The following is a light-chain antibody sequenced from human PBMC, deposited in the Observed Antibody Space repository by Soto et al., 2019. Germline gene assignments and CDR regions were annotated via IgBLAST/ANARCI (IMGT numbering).Light chain of an antibody. Sequence: DIQMTQSPSTLSASVGDRVIITCRASQSISTWLAWYQQKPGKAPNLLIYDASTLQSGVPLRFSGSGSGTEFTLTISSLQPDDFATYYCQQYNSYWYTFGQGTRLAIK. V-gene: IGKV1-5*01. CDR1: QSISTW. CDR2: DAS. CDR3: QQYNSYWYT. J-gene: IGKJ2*01.